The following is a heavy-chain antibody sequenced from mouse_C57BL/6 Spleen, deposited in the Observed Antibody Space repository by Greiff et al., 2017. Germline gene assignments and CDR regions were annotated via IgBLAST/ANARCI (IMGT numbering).Heavy chain of an antibody. CDR2: ISSGSSTI. CDR1: GFTFSDSG. Sequence: DVHLVESGGGLVKPGGSLKLSCAASGFTFSDSGMHWVRQAPEKGLEWVAYISSGSSTISYADTVKGRFTISRDNAKNTLFLQMTSLRSEDTAMYYCARSYGSSYWYFDVWGTGTTVTVSS. CDR3: ARSYGSSYWYFDV. V-gene: IGHV5-17*01. J-gene: IGHJ1*03. D-gene: IGHD1-1*01.